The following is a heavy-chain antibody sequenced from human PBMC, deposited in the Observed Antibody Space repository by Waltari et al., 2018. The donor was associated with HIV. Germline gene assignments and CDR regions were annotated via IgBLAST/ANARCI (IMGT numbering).Heavy chain of an antibody. CDR1: GGSVSSGSYY. CDR3: AREGPGYYYGSGSYYTPFDY. Sequence: QVQLQESGPGLVKPSETLSLTCTVSGGSVSSGSYYWSWIRQPPGKGLEWIGYIYYSGSTNYNPSLKSRVTISVDTSKNQFSLKLSSVTAADTAVYYCAREGPGYYYGSGSYYTPFDYWGQGTLVTVSS. V-gene: IGHV4-61*01. D-gene: IGHD3-10*01. J-gene: IGHJ4*02. CDR2: IYYSGST.